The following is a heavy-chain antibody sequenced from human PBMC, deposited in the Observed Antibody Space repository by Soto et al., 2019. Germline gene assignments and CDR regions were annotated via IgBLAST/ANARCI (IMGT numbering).Heavy chain of an antibody. D-gene: IGHD3-9*01. CDR1: GFTFSNDW. V-gene: IGHV3-74*01. CDR3: VRGHFGWFAFDF. J-gene: IGHJ5*01. Sequence: EVQLVESGGGLVKPGGSLRLSCAGSGFTFSNDWMHWVRQDPGKGLVWVSRLNSDGTSASYADSVKGRFTISRDNAKNTLFLQMTSLTAEDTGLYYCVRGHFGWFAFDFWGQGTPVTVSS. CDR2: LNSDGTSA.